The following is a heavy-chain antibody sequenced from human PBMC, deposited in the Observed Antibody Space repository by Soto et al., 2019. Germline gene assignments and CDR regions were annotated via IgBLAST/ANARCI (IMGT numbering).Heavy chain of an antibody. D-gene: IGHD2-21*01. CDR1: EFTFYTYA. Sequence: GGSLRLSCTASEFTFYTYAMTWVRQAPGKGLEWVSSITDNGVSTYYADSVKGRFTISRDNSRNTLYLQMNSLRTDDTAVYYCAKDTPVVMFLFDSWGRGTLVTVSS. V-gene: IGHV3-23*01. J-gene: IGHJ4*02. CDR2: ITDNGVST. CDR3: AKDTPVVMFLFDS.